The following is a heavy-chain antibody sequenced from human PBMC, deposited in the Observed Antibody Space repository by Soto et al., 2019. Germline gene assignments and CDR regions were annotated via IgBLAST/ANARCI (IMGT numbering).Heavy chain of an antibody. V-gene: IGHV3-48*02. D-gene: IGHD5-12*01. J-gene: IGHJ4*02. Sequence: PGGSLRLSCAAPGFTFSSYSMNWVRQAPGKGLEWVSYISSSSSTIYYADSVKGRFTISRDNAKNSLYLQMNSLRDEDTAVYYCARGLLDGYNYPYYFDYWGQGTLVTVSS. CDR1: GFTFSSYS. CDR2: ISSSSSTI. CDR3: ARGLLDGYNYPYYFDY.